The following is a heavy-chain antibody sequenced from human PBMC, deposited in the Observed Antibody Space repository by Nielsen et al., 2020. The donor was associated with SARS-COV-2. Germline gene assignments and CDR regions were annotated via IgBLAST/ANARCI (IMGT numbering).Heavy chain of an antibody. V-gene: IGHV3-23*01. D-gene: IGHD1-26*01. CDR2: ISGSGGST. Sequence: GESLKISCAASGFTFDDYAMSWVRQAPGKGLEWVSAISGSGGSTYYADSVKGRFTISRDNSKNTLYLQMNSLRAEDTAVYYCAKVVGATRFDYWGQGTLVTVSS. J-gene: IGHJ4*02. CDR3: AKVVGATRFDY. CDR1: GFTFDDYA.